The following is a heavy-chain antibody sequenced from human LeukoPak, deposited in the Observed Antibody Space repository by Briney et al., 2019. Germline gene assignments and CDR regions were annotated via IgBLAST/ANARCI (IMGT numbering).Heavy chain of an antibody. J-gene: IGHJ3*02. Sequence: ASVKVSCKASGGTFSSYAISWVRQAPGQGLEWMGGIIPIFGTANYAQKFQGRVTITADESTSTAYTELSSLRSEDTAVYYCARELYCSSTSCYPNDAFDIWGQGTMVTVSS. CDR3: ARELYCSSTSCYPNDAFDI. V-gene: IGHV1-69*13. CDR1: GGTFSSYA. CDR2: IIPIFGTA. D-gene: IGHD2-2*01.